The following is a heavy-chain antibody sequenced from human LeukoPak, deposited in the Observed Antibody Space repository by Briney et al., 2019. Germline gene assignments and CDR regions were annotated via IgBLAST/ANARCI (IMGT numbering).Heavy chain of an antibody. D-gene: IGHD3-22*01. CDR3: ASSGGIVVPSSRNWFDP. CDR1: GFTFSDYY. CDR2: ISSGGNTR. J-gene: IGHJ5*02. Sequence: GGSLRLSCAASGFTFSDYYMTWIRQAPGKGLEWVSYISSGGNTRYYADSVKGRFTISRDNAKNSLYLQMNSLRAEDTAVYYCASSGGIVVPSSRNWFDPWGQGTLVTVSS. V-gene: IGHV3-11*04.